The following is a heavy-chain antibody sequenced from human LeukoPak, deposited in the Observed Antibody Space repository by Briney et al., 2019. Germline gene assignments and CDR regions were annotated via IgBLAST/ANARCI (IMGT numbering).Heavy chain of an antibody. V-gene: IGHV3-11*04. CDR3: ARVLSSSGCHDY. J-gene: IGHJ4*02. D-gene: IGHD6-19*01. Sequence: PGGSLRLSCAASGFTFSDYYMSWIRQAPGKGLHWVSYISSSGRTIYYADSVKGRFTISRDNAKNSLYLQMNSLRAEDTAVYYCARVLSSSGCHDYWGQGTLVTVSS. CDR1: GFTFSDYY. CDR2: ISSSGRTI.